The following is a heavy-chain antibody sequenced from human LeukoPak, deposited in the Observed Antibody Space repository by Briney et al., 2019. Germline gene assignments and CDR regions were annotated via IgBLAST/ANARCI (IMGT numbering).Heavy chain of an antibody. J-gene: IGHJ4*02. V-gene: IGHV3-7*04. CDR2: IKGGGSER. CDR3: ARVLPYGSGIQDH. D-gene: IGHD3-10*01. Sequence: QTGGSLRLSCAASGFAFSSYWMAWVRQPPGKGLEWVAHIKGGGSERYYVDSVKGRFTISRDNAEISLSLQMNSLGAEDTAVYYCARVLPYGSGIQDHWGQGTLVTVSS. CDR1: GFAFSSYW.